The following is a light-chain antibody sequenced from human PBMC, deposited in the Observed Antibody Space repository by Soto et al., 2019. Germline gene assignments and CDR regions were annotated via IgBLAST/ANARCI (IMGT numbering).Light chain of an antibody. Sequence: DIQMTQSPSTLSASVGDRVTITCRASQSVSSWLAWYQQKPGKAPKLLIYKASSLETGVPSRFSGNGSGTEFTLTISILQPDDFATYYCQQYKSYSPYTFGQGTRLEIK. CDR1: QSVSSW. CDR3: QQYKSYSPYT. J-gene: IGKJ2*01. CDR2: KAS. V-gene: IGKV1-5*03.